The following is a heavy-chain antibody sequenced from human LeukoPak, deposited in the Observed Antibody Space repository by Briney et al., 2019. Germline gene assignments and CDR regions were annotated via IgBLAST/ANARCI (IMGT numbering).Heavy chain of an antibody. CDR1: GFTFSNFG. Sequence: PGGSLRLSCAAFGFTFSNFGMHWVRQAPGKGLEWVAVISYDGGDKYYTDSVKGRFTISRDNSKNTLYLQMNSLRSEDTAVYYCAKDRGSSWFYFDDWGQGTLVTVSS. CDR3: AKDRGSSWFYFDD. J-gene: IGHJ4*02. D-gene: IGHD6-13*01. CDR2: ISYDGGDK. V-gene: IGHV3-30*18.